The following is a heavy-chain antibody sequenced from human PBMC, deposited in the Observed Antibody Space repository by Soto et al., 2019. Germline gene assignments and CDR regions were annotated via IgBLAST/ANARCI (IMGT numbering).Heavy chain of an antibody. CDR1: GGSISSGGYY. CDR3: TGKDYYYYGMDV. CDR2: IYYSWST. V-gene: IGHV4-31*03. Sequence: SETLSLTCTVSGGSISSGGYYWNWIRQHPEKGLEWIGHIYYSWSTYYNPSLKSRVSISLDTSKNQLSLKLSSVTAADTAVYYCTGKDYYYYGMDVWGQGTTVTVSS. J-gene: IGHJ6*02.